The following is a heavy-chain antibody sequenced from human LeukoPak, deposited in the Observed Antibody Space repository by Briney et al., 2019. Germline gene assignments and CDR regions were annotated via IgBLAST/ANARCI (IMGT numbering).Heavy chain of an antibody. CDR2: ISGSGGST. J-gene: IGHJ4*02. V-gene: IGHV3-23*01. CDR3: AKPTFVSPGAFDD. CDR1: GFTFSSYA. D-gene: IGHD2/OR15-2a*01. Sequence: GGSLRLSCAAPGFTFSSYAMSWVRQAPGKGLEWVSAISGSGGSTYYADSVKGRFTISRDNSKNTLYLQMNSLRAEDTAVYYCAKPTFVSPGAFDDWSQGTLVTVSS.